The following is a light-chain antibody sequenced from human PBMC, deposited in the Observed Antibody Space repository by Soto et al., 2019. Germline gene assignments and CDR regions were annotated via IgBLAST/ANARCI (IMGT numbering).Light chain of an antibody. CDR3: QQYESPPT. CDR1: QNINNY. J-gene: IGKJ5*01. Sequence: DIHMTQSPASLSASVGDRVSITCQASQNINNYLNWYQQKPGRPPKLLIYDASNLEAGVPSRFRGSGSGTDFTFTISRLQPEDIATYYCQQYESPPTFGQGTRLEIK. CDR2: DAS. V-gene: IGKV1-33*01.